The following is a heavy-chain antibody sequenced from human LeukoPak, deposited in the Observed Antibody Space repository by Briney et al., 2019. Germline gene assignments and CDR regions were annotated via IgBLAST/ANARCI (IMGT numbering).Heavy chain of an antibody. CDR1: GVSISAYY. J-gene: IGHJ3*02. Sequence: PSETLSLTCSVSGVSISAYYWSWIRQPAGKGLEWIGRIYPGESIYASENTNYNPSLKSRVSMSGDTSKNQVSLKLRSVTAADTAVYYCARDRGYSYVWGAFDIWGQGTMVTVSS. D-gene: IGHD5-18*01. CDR3: ARDRGYSYVWGAFDI. CDR2: IYPGESIYASENT. V-gene: IGHV4-4*07.